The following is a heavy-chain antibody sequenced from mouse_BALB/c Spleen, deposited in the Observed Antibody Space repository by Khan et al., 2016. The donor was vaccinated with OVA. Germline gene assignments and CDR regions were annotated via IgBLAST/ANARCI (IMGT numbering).Heavy chain of an antibody. Sequence: QIQLVQSGPELKKPGETVKISCKASGYTFTNYGMNWVKQAPGKGLKWMGWINTNTGEPTYAEEFKGRFAFSLETSASTAYLQINNLKNEDTATYFCAPRSFAYWGQGTLVTVSA. CDR1: GYTFTNYG. CDR2: INTNTGEP. CDR3: APRSFAY. V-gene: IGHV9-3*02. J-gene: IGHJ3*01.